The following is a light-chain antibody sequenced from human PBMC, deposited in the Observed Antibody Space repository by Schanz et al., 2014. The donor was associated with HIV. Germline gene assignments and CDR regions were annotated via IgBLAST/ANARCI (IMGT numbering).Light chain of an antibody. CDR2: SNT. J-gene: IGLJ2*01. Sequence: QSVLTQPPSASGTPGQTITISCSGGGSNIVGNVVTWYQQFPGMAPKLLIYSNTWRPSEIPDRFSGAKSGTSASLAISGLQADDEAEYYCGAWDDSLSVLLFGGGTKLTVL. CDR1: GSNIVGNV. CDR3: GAWDDSLSVLL. V-gene: IGLV1-44*01.